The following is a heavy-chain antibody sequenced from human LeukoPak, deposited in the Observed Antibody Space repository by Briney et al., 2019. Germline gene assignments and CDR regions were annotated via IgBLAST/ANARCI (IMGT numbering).Heavy chain of an antibody. CDR2: INPNSSGT. V-gene: IGHV1-2*02. CDR1: GYTFTGYY. D-gene: IGHD3-22*01. CDR3: ARGAYYYDILGMP. J-gene: IGHJ5*02. Sequence: GASVKVSCKASGYTFTGYYMHWVRQAPGQGLEWMGWINPNSSGTNYAQKFQRRVTMTRDTSISTAYMELSRLRSDDTAVYYCARGAYYYDILGMPWGQGTLVTVSS.